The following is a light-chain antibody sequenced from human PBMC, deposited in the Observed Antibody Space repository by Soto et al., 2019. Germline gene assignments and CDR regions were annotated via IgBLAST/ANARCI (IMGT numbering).Light chain of an antibody. J-gene: IGKJ1*01. CDR3: QQYNSYLWT. CDR1: QSISSW. CDR2: DAS. V-gene: IGKV1-5*01. Sequence: DIQMTQSPSTLSASVGDRVTITCRASQSISSWLAWYQQKPGKAPKLLIYDASSLESGVPSRFSGSGSGTEFTLTISSLQPDDFALYYCQQYNSYLWTFGQGTKVEIK.